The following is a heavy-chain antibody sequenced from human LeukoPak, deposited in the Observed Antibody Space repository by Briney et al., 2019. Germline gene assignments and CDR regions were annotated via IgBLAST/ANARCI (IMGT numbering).Heavy chain of an antibody. V-gene: IGHV4-30-2*01. D-gene: IGHD3-22*01. CDR2: IYHNGST. Sequence: PSETLSLTCTVSGGSISSGGYYWSWIRQPPGKGLEWIGYIYHNGSTYYNPSLKGRVTISIDRSKTQFSLQLSSVTAADTAVYYCARRHLVGYYHDSNGYYFDYWGQGTLVTVSS. CDR3: ARRHLVGYYHDSNGYYFDY. CDR1: GGSISSGGYY. J-gene: IGHJ4*02.